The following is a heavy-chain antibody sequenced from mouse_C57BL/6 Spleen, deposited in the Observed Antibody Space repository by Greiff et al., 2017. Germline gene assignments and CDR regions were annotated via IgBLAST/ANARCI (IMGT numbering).Heavy chain of an antibody. CDR3: ARVFGNYFDY. Sequence: QVQLKQPGAELVRPGSSVKLSCKASGYTFTSYWMHWVKQRPIQGLEWIGNIDPSDSETHYNQKFKDKATLTVDKSSSTAYMQLSSLTSEDSAVYYCARVFGNYFDYWGQGTTLTVSS. CDR1: GYTFTSYW. CDR2: IDPSDSET. J-gene: IGHJ2*01. D-gene: IGHD1-1*02. V-gene: IGHV1-52*01.